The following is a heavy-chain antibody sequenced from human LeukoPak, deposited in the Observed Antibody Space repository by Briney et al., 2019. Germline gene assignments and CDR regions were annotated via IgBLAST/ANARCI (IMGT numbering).Heavy chain of an antibody. CDR2: IYYSGST. CDR3: ARESTYYDILTGYSPYCMDV. V-gene: IGHV4-39*07. Sequence: GSLRLSCAASGFTFSSYAMHWVRQPPGKGLEWIGSIYYSGSTYYNPSLKSRVTISVDTSKNQFSLKLSSVTAADTAVYYCARESTYYDILTGYSPYCMDVWGQGTTVTVSS. D-gene: IGHD3-9*01. J-gene: IGHJ6*02. CDR1: GFTFSSYA.